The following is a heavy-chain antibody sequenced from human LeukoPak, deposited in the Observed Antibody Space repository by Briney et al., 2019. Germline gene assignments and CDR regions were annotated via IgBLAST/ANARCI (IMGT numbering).Heavy chain of an antibody. Sequence: PSETLSLTCTVSGGSISSYYWSWIRQPPGKGLEWIAYIYYSGSTNHNPSLKSRVTISVDTSKNQFSLKLSSVTAADTAVYYCATYDILTGRCDYWGQGTLVTVSS. CDR3: ATYDILTGRCDY. CDR1: GGSISSYY. CDR2: IYYSGST. D-gene: IGHD3-9*01. V-gene: IGHV4-59*01. J-gene: IGHJ4*02.